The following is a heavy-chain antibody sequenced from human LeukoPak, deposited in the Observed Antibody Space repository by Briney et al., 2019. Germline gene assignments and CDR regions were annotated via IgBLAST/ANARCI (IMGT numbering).Heavy chain of an antibody. CDR2: VDRDGSGT. CDR1: EFTFRDYW. J-gene: IGHJ5*02. D-gene: IGHD1-14*01. V-gene: IGHV3-74*01. CDR3: VRDIRLNHRPFLDP. Sequence: GGSLRLSCAASEFTFRDYWMHWVRQAPGKGLLWVSRVDRDGSGTNYADSVKGRFTISRDNTKNTVYLQMNSLRAEDTAVYYCVRDIRLNHRPFLDPWGQGTLVTVSS.